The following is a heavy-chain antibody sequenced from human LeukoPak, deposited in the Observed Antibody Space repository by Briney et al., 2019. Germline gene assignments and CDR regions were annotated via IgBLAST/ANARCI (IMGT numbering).Heavy chain of an antibody. Sequence: GASVKVSCKASGYAFTGYYMHWVRQAPGQGLEWMAWINPNSGGTNYAQKFQGRVTMTRDTSISTAYMELSRVRSDDTAVYYCAREGGYNFCAFDYWGQGTLVTVSS. CDR3: AREGGYNFCAFDY. J-gene: IGHJ4*02. CDR1: GYAFTGYY. D-gene: IGHD5-24*01. CDR2: INPNSGGT. V-gene: IGHV1-2*02.